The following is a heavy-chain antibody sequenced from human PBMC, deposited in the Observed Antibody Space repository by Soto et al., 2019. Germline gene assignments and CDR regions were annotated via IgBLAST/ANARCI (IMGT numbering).Heavy chain of an antibody. J-gene: IGHJ3*02. V-gene: IGHV3-7*01. Sequence: GGSLRLSCAASGFTFSSYWMSWVRQAPGKGLEWVANIKQDGSEKYYVDSVKGRFTISRDNAKNSLYLQMNSLRAEDTAVYYCARDSYYDSSGYYSVADAFDIWGQGPMVTVSS. CDR3: ARDSYYDSSGYYSVADAFDI. D-gene: IGHD3-22*01. CDR1: GFTFSSYW. CDR2: IKQDGSEK.